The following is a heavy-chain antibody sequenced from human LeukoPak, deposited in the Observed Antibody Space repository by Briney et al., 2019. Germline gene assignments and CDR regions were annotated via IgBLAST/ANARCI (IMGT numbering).Heavy chain of an antibody. J-gene: IGHJ4*02. D-gene: IGHD4-11*01. CDR2: ISTSGSTI. CDR1: GFTFSSYE. V-gene: IGHV3-48*03. CDR3: AREFGYSKYVGLFDY. Sequence: GRSLRLSCAASGFTFSSYEMNWVRQAPGKGLEWVSYISTSGSTIYYADSMKGRFTISRDNAKNSLYLQMNSLRAEDTAVYYCAREFGYSKYVGLFDYWGQGTLVTVSS.